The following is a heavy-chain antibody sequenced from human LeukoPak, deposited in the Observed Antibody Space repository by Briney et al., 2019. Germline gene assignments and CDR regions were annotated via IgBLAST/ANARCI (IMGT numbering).Heavy chain of an antibody. J-gene: IGHJ4*02. CDR3: TRGNSNYFPNAFDY. V-gene: IGHV3-49*03. CDR1: GFTFGDYA. D-gene: IGHD4-11*01. CDR2: IRSKAYGGTT. Sequence: PGGSLRLSCTASGFTFGDYAMSWFRQAPGKGLEWVGFIRSKAYGGTTEHAASVKGRFTISRDDSKSIAYLQMNSLKTEDTAVYYCTRGNSNYFPNAFDYWGQGTLVTVSS.